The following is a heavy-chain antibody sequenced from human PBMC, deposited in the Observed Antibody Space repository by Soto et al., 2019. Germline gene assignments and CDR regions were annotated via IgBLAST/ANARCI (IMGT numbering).Heavy chain of an antibody. J-gene: IGHJ6*02. D-gene: IGHD3-10*01. Sequence: PSETLSLTCPVSGGSISSSSYYWGWIRQPPGKGLEWIGSIYYSGSTYYNPSLKSRVTISVDTSKNQFSLKLSSVTAADTAVYYCLGVRGVIVNYYYYGMDVWGQGTTVTVSS. V-gene: IGHV4-39*01. CDR3: LGVRGVIVNYYYYGMDV. CDR1: GGSISSSSYY. CDR2: IYYSGST.